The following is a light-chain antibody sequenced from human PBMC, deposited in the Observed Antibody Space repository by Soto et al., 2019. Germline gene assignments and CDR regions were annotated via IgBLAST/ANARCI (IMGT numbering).Light chain of an antibody. V-gene: IGLV1-40*01. CDR2: GKS. CDR3: QSFDSSLSGYV. Sequence: QPVLTQPPSVSGAPGQRVSISCTGSSSNIGAGYDVHWYQQLPGTAPKLLIYGKSSRPSGVPDRFSGSKSGTSASLAITGLQAEDEADYYCQSFDSSLSGYVFGTGTKLTVL. CDR1: SSNIGAGYD. J-gene: IGLJ1*01.